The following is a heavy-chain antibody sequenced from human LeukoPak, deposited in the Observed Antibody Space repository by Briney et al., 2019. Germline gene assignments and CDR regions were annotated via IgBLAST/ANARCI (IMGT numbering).Heavy chain of an antibody. V-gene: IGHV1-69*13. CDR2: IISIFGTA. J-gene: IGHJ3*02. CDR1: GGTFSSYA. D-gene: IGHD3-3*01. Sequence: SVKVSCKASGGTFSSYAISWVRQATGQGLEWMGGIISIFGTANYAQKFSGRVTINADESTSTAYMELSSLRSENTGVYYCSEGSWSGFGPNAFDIWGRGTMVSVSS. CDR3: SEGSWSGFGPNAFDI.